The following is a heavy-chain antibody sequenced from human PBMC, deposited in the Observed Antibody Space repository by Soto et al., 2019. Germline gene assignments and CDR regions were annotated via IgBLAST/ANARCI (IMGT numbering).Heavy chain of an antibody. CDR2: ISYDGSNK. CDR1: GFTFSSYG. CDR3: AKGLELLKLDDY. D-gene: IGHD1-7*01. J-gene: IGHJ4*02. Sequence: QVQLVESGGGVVQPGRSLRLSCAASGFTFSSYGMHWVRQAPGTGLEWVAVISYDGSNKYYADSVKGRFTISRDNSKNTLYLQMNSLRAEDTAVYYCAKGLELLKLDDYWGQGTLVTVSS. V-gene: IGHV3-30*18.